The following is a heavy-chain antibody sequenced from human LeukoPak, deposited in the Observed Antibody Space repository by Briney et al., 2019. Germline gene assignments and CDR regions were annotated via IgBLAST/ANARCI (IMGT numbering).Heavy chain of an antibody. V-gene: IGHV3-13*01. CDR2: IDTAGDT. CDR1: GFIFSNYD. J-gene: IGHJ3*02. D-gene: IGHD6-25*01. CDR3: ARVLTARSGGYDAFDI. Sequence: GGSLRLSCAASGFIFSNYDMHWVRQVPGKGLEWVSAIDTAGDTYYPGSVKGRFTISRENAKNSLYLQMNSLRAGDTAVYYCARVLTARSGGYDAFDIWGQGTMVTVSS.